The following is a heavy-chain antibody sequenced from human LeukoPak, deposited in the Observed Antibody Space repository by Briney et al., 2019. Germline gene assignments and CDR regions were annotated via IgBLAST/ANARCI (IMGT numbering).Heavy chain of an antibody. D-gene: IGHD3-3*01. CDR3: ARVSPPGFGVVIMYYFDY. V-gene: IGHV3-7*01. Sequence: GGSLRLSCAASGFTVSNNYMTWVRQAPGKGLEWVANIKQDGSEKYYVDSVKGRFTISRDNAKNSLYLQLNSLRAEDTAVYYCARVSPPGFGVVIMYYFDYWGQGTLVTVSS. CDR2: IKQDGSEK. CDR1: GFTVSNNY. J-gene: IGHJ4*02.